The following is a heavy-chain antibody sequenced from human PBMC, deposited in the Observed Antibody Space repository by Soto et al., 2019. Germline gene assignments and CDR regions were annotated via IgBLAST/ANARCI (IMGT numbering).Heavy chain of an antibody. CDR3: ARLTNFHYYDSSGFDP. CDR2: IYYSGST. V-gene: IGHV4-59*08. Sequence: SETLSLTCTVSGGSISSYYWSWIRQPPGKGLEWIGYIYYSGSTNYNPSLKSRVTISVDTSKNQFSLKLSSVTAADTAVYYCARLTNFHYYDSSGFDPWGQGTLVTVSS. CDR1: GGSISSYY. J-gene: IGHJ5*02. D-gene: IGHD3-22*01.